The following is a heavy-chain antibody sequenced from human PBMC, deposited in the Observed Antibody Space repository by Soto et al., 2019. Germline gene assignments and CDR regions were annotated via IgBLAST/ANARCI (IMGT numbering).Heavy chain of an antibody. CDR3: LKEDRNGTIDD. V-gene: IGHV3-9*01. CDR1: GVRFEQYV. J-gene: IGHJ4*02. Sequence: VQVVASGGGLVQPGRSLRLSCAVSGVRFEQYVMHWVRQAPGQGLECVSTVRPTGDTVAYADSVEGRFTVSRDDAKNSLYLQLISLEGDDAAVYYFLKEDRNGTIDDWGQGILVTVSS. D-gene: IGHD2-8*01. CDR2: VRPTGDTV.